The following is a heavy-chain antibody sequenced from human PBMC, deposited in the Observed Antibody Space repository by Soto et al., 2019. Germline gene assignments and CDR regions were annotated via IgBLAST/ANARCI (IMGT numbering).Heavy chain of an antibody. D-gene: IGHD2-2*01. V-gene: IGHV1-8*01. CDR2: MNPNSGNT. Sequence: ASVKVSCKASGYTFTSYDINWVRQATGQGLEWMGWMNPNSGNTGYAQKFQGRVTMTRNTSISTAYMELSSLRSEDTAVYYCGTGSWIVVVPAAISRWNWFDPWGQGTLVTVFS. J-gene: IGHJ5*02. CDR3: GTGSWIVVVPAAISRWNWFDP. CDR1: GYTFTSYD.